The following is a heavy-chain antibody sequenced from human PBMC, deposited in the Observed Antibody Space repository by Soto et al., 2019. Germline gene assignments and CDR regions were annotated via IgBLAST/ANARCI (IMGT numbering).Heavy chain of an antibody. CDR3: AKDRGDV. J-gene: IGHJ6*02. CDR2: IGGSGAST. CDR1: GFTFKNYD. D-gene: IGHD3-10*01. V-gene: IGHV3-23*01. Sequence: PGGSLRLSCAVSGFTFKNYDMSWVRQAPGKGLEWVSGIGGSGASTYYADSVKGRFTISRDNSKNTLYLQMNSLRAEDTAVYYCAKDRGDVWGQGTTVTVSS.